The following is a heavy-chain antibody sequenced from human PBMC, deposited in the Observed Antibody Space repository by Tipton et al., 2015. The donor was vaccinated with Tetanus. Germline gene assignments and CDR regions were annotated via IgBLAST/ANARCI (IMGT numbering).Heavy chain of an antibody. V-gene: IGHV4-61*08. Sequence: TLSLTCTVSGGSVSSGGYFWSWIRQPPGKRLEWIGYIYYSGSTNYSPSLKSRVTISVDTSENQFSLRLNSVTAADTAVYYCARDRGGYSYGFNWFDPWGQGTLVTVSS. CDR3: ARDRGGYSYGFNWFDP. CDR1: GGSVSSGGYF. D-gene: IGHD5-24*01. J-gene: IGHJ5*02. CDR2: IYYSGST.